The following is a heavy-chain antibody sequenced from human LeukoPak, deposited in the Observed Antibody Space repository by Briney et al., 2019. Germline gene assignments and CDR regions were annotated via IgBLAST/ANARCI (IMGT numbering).Heavy chain of an antibody. D-gene: IGHD6-13*01. V-gene: IGHV3-9*01. CDR2: ISRNSGSI. J-gene: IGHJ4*02. CDR1: GFTFDDYA. Sequence: PGGSLRLSCAASGFTFDDYAMHWVRQAPGKGLEWVSGISRNSGSIGYADSVKGRFTISRDNAKNSLYLQMNSLRAEDTALYYCAKAGTSSWGFDYWGQGTLVTVSS. CDR3: AKAGTSSWGFDY.